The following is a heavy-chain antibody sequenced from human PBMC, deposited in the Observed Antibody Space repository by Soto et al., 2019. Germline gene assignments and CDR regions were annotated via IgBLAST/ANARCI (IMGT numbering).Heavy chain of an antibody. D-gene: IGHD6-19*01. J-gene: IGHJ4*02. Sequence: GGSLRLSCAASGFTFSSYGMHWVRQAPGKGLEWVAVIWYDGSNKYYADSVKGRFTISRDNSKNTLYLKMNSLRAEDTAVYYCARAGPTGGDSSGWYWYFDYWGQGTLVTVSS. CDR2: IWYDGSNK. CDR1: GFTFSSYG. V-gene: IGHV3-30*19. CDR3: ARAGPTGGDSSGWYWYFDY.